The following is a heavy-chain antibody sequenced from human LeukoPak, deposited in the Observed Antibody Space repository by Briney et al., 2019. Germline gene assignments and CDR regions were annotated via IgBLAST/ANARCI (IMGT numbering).Heavy chain of an antibody. Sequence: GGSLRLSCAASGFTVSSNYMSWVRQASGKGLEWVSVIYSGGSTYYADSVKGRFTISRHNSKNTLYLQMNSLRAEDTAVYYCASLPYYYDSSGYVYWGQGTLVTVSS. J-gene: IGHJ4*02. CDR2: IYSGGST. CDR3: ASLPYYYDSSGYVY. CDR1: GFTVSSNY. V-gene: IGHV3-53*04. D-gene: IGHD3-22*01.